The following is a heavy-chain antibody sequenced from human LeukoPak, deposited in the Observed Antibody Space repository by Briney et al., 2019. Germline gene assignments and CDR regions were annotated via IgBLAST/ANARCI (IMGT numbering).Heavy chain of an antibody. CDR3: ARVLGSSSWYRGVYFDY. Sequence: SETPSLTCAVYGGSFSGYYWSWIRQPPGKGLEWIGEINHSGSTNYNPSLKSRVTISVDTSKNQFSLKLSSVTAADTAVYYCARVLGSSSWYRGVYFDYWGQGTLVTVSS. V-gene: IGHV4-34*01. J-gene: IGHJ4*02. CDR2: INHSGST. CDR1: GGSFSGYY. D-gene: IGHD6-13*01.